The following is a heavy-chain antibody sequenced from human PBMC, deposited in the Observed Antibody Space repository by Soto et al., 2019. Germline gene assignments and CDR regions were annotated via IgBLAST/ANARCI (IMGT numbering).Heavy chain of an antibody. J-gene: IGHJ4*02. CDR2: IYNSGST. CDR3: ARGPSGDKVDY. V-gene: IGHV4-30-4*01. CDR1: GASVSSDYYY. D-gene: IGHD1-26*01. Sequence: QVQLQESGPGLVEPSQTLSLTCTVSGASVSSDYYYWSWIRQPPGRGLEWIGHIYNSGSTYSNPSLKSRVTVSLDTSKNQFSLNLSSVTAADTAVYYCARGPSGDKVDYWGQGPLVTVSS.